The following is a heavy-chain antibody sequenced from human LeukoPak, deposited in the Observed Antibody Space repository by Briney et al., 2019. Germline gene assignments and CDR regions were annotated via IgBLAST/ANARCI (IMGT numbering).Heavy chain of an antibody. J-gene: IGHJ6*02. V-gene: IGHV3-21*01. Sequence: GGSLRLSCAASGFTFSSYEMNWVRQAPGKGLEWVSSISSSGSYIYYADSVKGRFTISRDNAKNSLYLQMNSLRAEDTAVYYCARDCSGGSCYSTTYQYGMDVWGQGTTVTVSS. CDR1: GFTFSSYE. CDR2: ISSSGSYI. CDR3: ARDCSGGSCYSTTYQYGMDV. D-gene: IGHD2-15*01.